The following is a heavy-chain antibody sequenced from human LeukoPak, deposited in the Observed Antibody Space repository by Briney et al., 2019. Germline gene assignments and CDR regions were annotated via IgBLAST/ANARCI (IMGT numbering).Heavy chain of an antibody. J-gene: IGHJ6*03. Sequence: HGESLKISCKGSGYSFTGYWIVWVRQRTGKGLEWVGIIYPGASDTRYSPSFQGQVTISADKSISTAYLQWSSLQASDTAMYYCARALGSKYYYYYMDVWGKGTTVTVSS. V-gene: IGHV5-51*01. CDR1: GYSFTGYW. CDR3: ARALGSKYYYYYMDV. D-gene: IGHD7-27*01. CDR2: IYPGASDT.